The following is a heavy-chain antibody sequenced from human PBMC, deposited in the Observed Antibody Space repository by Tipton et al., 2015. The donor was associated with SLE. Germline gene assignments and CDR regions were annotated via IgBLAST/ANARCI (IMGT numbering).Heavy chain of an antibody. CDR2: INHSGYT. CDR1: GGSISSSGYH. J-gene: IGHJ4*02. V-gene: IGHV4-39*07. D-gene: IGHD2-2*01. Sequence: TLSLTCSVSGGSISSSGYHWAWVRQPPGKGLEWIGEINHSGYTNYNPSLKSRVTISVDTSKNQFSLKLTSVTAADTAVYYCAGATRGGYFDYWGQGTLVTVSS. CDR3: AGATRGGYFDY.